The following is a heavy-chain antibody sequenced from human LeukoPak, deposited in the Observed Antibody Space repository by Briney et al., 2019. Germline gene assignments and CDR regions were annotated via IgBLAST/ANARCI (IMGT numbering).Heavy chain of an antibody. CDR3: ARGYRRLYYYGSGSYGYFDY. V-gene: IGHV4-34*01. D-gene: IGHD3-10*01. CDR1: GGSFSGYY. J-gene: IGHJ4*02. CDR2: INHSGST. Sequence: PSETLSLTCAVYGGSFSGYYWSWIRQPPGKGLEWIGEINHSGSTNYNPSLKSRVTISVDTSKNQFSLKLSSVTAADTAVYYCARGYRRLYYYGSGSYGYFDYWGQGTLVTVSS.